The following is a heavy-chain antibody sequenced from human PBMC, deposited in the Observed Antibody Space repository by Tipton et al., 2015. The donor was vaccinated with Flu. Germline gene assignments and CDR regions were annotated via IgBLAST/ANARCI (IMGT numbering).Heavy chain of an antibody. V-gene: IGHV4-59*05. CDR3: ARLSYYDVDLKNFYFDY. D-gene: IGHD3-10*02. CDR1: SASVNGYF. J-gene: IGHJ4*02. Sequence: GLVKPSETLSLTCTVSSASVNGYFWSWIRQPPGKGLEWIGGISYSGNTYYNPSLKSRVVISVDTSKNQFSLKLSSVTAADTAVYYCARLSYYDVDLKNFYFDYWGQGALVTVSS. CDR2: ISYSGNT.